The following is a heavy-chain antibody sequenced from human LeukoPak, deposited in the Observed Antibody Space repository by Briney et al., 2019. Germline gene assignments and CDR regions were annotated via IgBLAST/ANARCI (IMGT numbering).Heavy chain of an antibody. J-gene: IGHJ2*01. Sequence: GGSLRLSCAASGFTISTNYLSWVRQAPGKGLVWVSALHSGGHTFYADSVRGRFIISRDISKNTLHLQMNDLGAEDTALYYCVRGLSGVSSWYFDLWGRGTLVRVSS. D-gene: IGHD7-27*01. V-gene: IGHV3-53*01. CDR2: LHSGGHT. CDR3: VRGLSGVSSWYFDL. CDR1: GFTISTNY.